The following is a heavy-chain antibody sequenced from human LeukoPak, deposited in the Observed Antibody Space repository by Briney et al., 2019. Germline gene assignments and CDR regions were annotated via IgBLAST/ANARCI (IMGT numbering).Heavy chain of an antibody. CDR1: GFTFSSYA. J-gene: IGHJ5*02. V-gene: IGHV4-34*01. CDR3: ARGGGYCTNNVCPPWFDP. D-gene: IGHD2-8*01. Sequence: PGGSLRLSCAASGFTFSSYAMSWIRQPPGKGLEWIGEINHSGSTHYSPSLKSRLSISVDPSKNQFSLKLSSVTAADTAVYYCARGGGYCTNNVCPPWFDPWGQGALVTVSS. CDR2: INHSGST.